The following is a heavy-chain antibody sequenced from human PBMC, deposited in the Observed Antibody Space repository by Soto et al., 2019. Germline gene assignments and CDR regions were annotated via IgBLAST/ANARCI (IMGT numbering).Heavy chain of an antibody. CDR2: ISYDGSDE. Sequence: QVQLVESGGGVVQPGRSLRLSCAASGFLFSNYGMHWVLQAPGKGLEWVAVISYDGSDEYYADSVKGRFTISRDKSTNTLYLQMNSLRAEDTAVYYCAKAFGIWSGYSDYWGQGTLVTVSS. D-gene: IGHD3-3*01. CDR3: AKAFGIWSGYSDY. V-gene: IGHV3-30*18. J-gene: IGHJ4*02. CDR1: GFLFSNYG.